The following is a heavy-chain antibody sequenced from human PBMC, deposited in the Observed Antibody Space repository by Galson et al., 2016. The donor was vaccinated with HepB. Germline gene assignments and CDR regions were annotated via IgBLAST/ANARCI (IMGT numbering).Heavy chain of an antibody. D-gene: IGHD6-19*01. CDR2: ISGDGRTI. V-gene: IGHV3-11*01. CDR1: GFTFSYYY. J-gene: IGHJ5*01. CDR3: ARMFPLYSSGWYVRGDGWFDS. Sequence: SLRLSCAASGFTFSYYYMSWIRQAPGKGLEWVSYISGDGRTITYADSVKGRFTISRDNAENSLYLHMNSLTGEDTAVYYCARMFPLYSSGWYVRGDGWFDSWGQGTLVIVSS.